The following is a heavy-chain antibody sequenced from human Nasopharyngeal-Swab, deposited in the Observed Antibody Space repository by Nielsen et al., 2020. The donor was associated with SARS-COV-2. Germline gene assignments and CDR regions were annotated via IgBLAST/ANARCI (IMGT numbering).Heavy chain of an antibody. CDR3: ASYYVGVDGQKRFDD. V-gene: IGHV4-31*03. CDR2: IHYTGNT. Sequence: SETLSLTCTVSGGSIGRSRYFWSWIRQHPGKGLEWIGYIHYTGNTYYNPSLESRLTISLDTSQNQFSLNLHSVTAADTGVYYCASYYVGVDGQKRFDDWGQGTLVTVSS. CDR1: GGSIGRSRYF. D-gene: IGHD1-26*01. J-gene: IGHJ4*02.